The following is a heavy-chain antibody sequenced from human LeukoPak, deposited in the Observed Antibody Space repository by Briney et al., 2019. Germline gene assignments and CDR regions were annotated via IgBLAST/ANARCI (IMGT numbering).Heavy chain of an antibody. Sequence: GGSLRLSCAASGFTFSSFAMSWVRQAPGKGLEWVSAISGSGGSTYYVDSVKGRFTISRDNSKNTLYLQMNSLRAEDTAVYYCANDRYSGSSPSWYFDYWGQGTLVTVSS. V-gene: IGHV3-23*01. CDR2: ISGSGGST. J-gene: IGHJ4*02. D-gene: IGHD1-26*01. CDR3: ANDRYSGSSPSWYFDY. CDR1: GFTFSSFA.